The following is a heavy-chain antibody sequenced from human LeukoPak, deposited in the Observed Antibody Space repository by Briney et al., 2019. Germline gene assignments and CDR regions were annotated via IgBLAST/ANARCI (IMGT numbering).Heavy chain of an antibody. CDR1: GYSFSSYW. CDR3: ARPQYGACDY. J-gene: IGHJ4*02. D-gene: IGHD4-17*01. CDR2: IYPGDSKT. Sequence: GESLKISCKTSGYSFSSYWIGWVRQMPGEGLEWVGIIYPGDSKTRYSPSLQGQFTISVDKSISTAYLQWSSLKASDTAMYYCARPQYGACDYWGQGTLVTVSS. V-gene: IGHV5-51*01.